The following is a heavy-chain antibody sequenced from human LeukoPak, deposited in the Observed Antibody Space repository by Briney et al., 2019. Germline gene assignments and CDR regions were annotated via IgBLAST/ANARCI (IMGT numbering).Heavy chain of an antibody. V-gene: IGHV4-59*01. CDR3: ARVVRGVVTSNWFDP. CDR2: VASSGTS. Sequence: SETLSLTCTVSGDSLNTYYWTWMRQTPGKELEWIGFVASSGTSNYNPSLKSRVSISIDTSKNQFSLALTSVTPADTAVYYCARVVRGVVTSNWFDPWGQGTLVSVSS. D-gene: IGHD2-21*02. J-gene: IGHJ5*02. CDR1: GDSLNTYY.